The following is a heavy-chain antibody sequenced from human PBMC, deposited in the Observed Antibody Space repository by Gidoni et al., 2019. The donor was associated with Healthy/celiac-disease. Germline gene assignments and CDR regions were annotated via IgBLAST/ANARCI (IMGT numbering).Heavy chain of an antibody. D-gene: IGHD3-10*01. V-gene: IGHV3-43*01. CDR2: ISWDGGST. CDR1: GFTFDDYT. Sequence: EVQLVESGGVVVQPGGSLRLSCAASGFTFDDYTMHWVRQAPGKGLEWVSLISWDGGSTYYADSVKGRFTISRDNSKNSLYLQMISLRTEDTALYYCAKVSDYYGSGSYSPFDYWGQGTLVTVSS. CDR3: AKVSDYYGSGSYSPFDY. J-gene: IGHJ4*02.